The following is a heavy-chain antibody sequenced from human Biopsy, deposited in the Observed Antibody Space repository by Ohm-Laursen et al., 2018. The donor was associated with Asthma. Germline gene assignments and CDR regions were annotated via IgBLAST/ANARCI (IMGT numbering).Heavy chain of an antibody. V-gene: IGHV1-3*04. CDR2: VSTGNGDT. J-gene: IGHJ3*01. CDR3: ARTYYDFLTGQVKDVFGV. Sequence: GASVKVSCKASGYNFISFAIHWVRQAPGQRLEWMGWVSTGNGDTKYSQKFQGRVTITRDTSASTAYVELRSLRSEDTATYYCARTYYDFLTGQVKDVFGVWGQGTMVTVSS. D-gene: IGHD3-9*01. CDR1: GYNFISFA.